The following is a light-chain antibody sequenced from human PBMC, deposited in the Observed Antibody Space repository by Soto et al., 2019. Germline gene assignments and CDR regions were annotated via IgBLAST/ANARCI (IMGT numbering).Light chain of an antibody. CDR3: QQYGSSPT. CDR1: QSVSSSY. V-gene: IGKV3-20*01. Sequence: EIVLTQSPGTLSLSPGERATISCRSSQSVSSSYLAWYQQKPGQAPRLLIYDVSSRATGIPDRFSGSGPGTHFTLTISRLQPEHFAVYYCQQYGSSPTFGQGTKVEIK. J-gene: IGKJ1*01. CDR2: DVS.